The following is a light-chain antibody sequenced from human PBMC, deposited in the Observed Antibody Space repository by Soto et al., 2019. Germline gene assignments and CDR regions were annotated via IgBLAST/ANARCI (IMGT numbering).Light chain of an antibody. J-gene: IGKJ5*01. CDR2: GAS. CDR3: QHYGGSPPIT. CDR1: HSLMITS. V-gene: IGKV3-20*01. Sequence: DIVLTQSPGTLSLSPGERATLSCRARHSLMITSLAWYQQKPGQAPRLLMYGASNRATGIPDKFSGGGSGTDFALTISRLEPEDFAVYYCQHYGGSPPITFGQGTRLEI.